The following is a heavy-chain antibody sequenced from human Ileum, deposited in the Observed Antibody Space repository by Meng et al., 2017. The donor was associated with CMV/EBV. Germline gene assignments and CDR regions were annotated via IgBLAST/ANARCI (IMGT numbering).Heavy chain of an antibody. CDR3: ARAVEYKWNYGTGDY. J-gene: IGHJ4*02. CDR1: GYSFSSYG. D-gene: IGHD1-7*01. V-gene: IGHV1-18*04. CDR2: ISVDSGKT. Sequence: ASVKVSCKASGYSFSSYGIAWVRQAPGQGLEWMGWISVDSGKTNYPQKLQGRVTMTTDTSTSTAYMELRSLRSDDTAVYYCARAVEYKWNYGTGDYWGRGTLVTVSS.